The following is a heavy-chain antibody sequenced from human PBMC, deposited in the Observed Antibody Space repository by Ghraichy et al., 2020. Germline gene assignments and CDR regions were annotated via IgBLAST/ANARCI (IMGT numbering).Heavy chain of an antibody. CDR2: IYTGGTT. CDR1: GGSINTYY. CDR3: VGYTSSTRGWHFDL. D-gene: IGHD2-15*01. Sequence: SETLSLTCTVSGGSINTYYWNWIRQPAGEGLEWIGRIYTGGTTTYNPSLKSRVTMSMDTSKNQFSLKLSSVIAADTAVYYCVGYTSSTRGWHFDLWGRGTLVTVSS. V-gene: IGHV4-4*07. J-gene: IGHJ2*01.